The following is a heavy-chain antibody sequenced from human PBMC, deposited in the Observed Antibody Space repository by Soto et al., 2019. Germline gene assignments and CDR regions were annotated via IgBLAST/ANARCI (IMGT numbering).Heavy chain of an antibody. J-gene: IGHJ4*02. CDR2: INAGNGNT. V-gene: IGHV1-3*01. Sequence: ASVKVSCKASGYTFTSYAMHWVRQAPGQRLGWMGWINAGNGNTKYSQKFQGRVTITRDTSASTAYMELSSLRSEDTAVYYCARDGILWFGEFSYFDYWGQGTLVTVSS. CDR3: ARDGILWFGEFSYFDY. D-gene: IGHD3-10*01. CDR1: GYTFTSYA.